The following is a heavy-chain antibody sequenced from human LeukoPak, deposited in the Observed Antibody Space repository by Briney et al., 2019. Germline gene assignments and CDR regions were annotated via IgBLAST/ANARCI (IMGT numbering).Heavy chain of an antibody. CDR3: ARFVGACSGGNCYSDY. CDR1: GYSFSSYW. D-gene: IGHD2-15*01. V-gene: IGHV5-51*01. J-gene: IGHJ4*02. Sequence: GESLKISCKASGYSFSSYWIAWVRQMSGKGLEWMGIIYPGDSDTRYSPSFQGQVTISADKSINTAYLQWNSLEASDTAIYYCARFVGACSGGNCYSDYWGQGTLVTVSS. CDR2: IYPGDSDT.